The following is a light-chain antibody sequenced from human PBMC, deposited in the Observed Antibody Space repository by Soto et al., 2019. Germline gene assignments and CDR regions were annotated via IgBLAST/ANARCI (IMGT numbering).Light chain of an antibody. CDR3: QTWGTGIQV. V-gene: IGLV4-69*01. J-gene: IGLJ1*01. CDR1: SGHSSYA. CDR2: LNSDGSH. Sequence: QLVLTQSPSAYASLGASVKLTCTLSSGHSSYAIAWHQQQPEKGPRYLMKLNSDGSHSKGDGIPDRFSGSSSGAERYLTISSLQSEDEADYYCQTWGTGIQVFGTGTKVTVL.